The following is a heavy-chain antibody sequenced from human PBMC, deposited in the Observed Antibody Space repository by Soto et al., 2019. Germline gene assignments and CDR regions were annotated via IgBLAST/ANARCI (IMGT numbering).Heavy chain of an antibody. Sequence: QVQLQESGPGLVKPSETLSLTCTVSGGSISSYYCSWIRQPPGKGLEWIGNIYYSGSTTYNPSLKRRVTISLDTSKNQFSLKLDSVTAADTAVYYCARNYRDYYMDVWGKGTTVTVSS. J-gene: IGHJ6*03. D-gene: IGHD3-10*01. V-gene: IGHV4-59*01. CDR2: IYYSGST. CDR1: GGSISSYY. CDR3: ARNYRDYYMDV.